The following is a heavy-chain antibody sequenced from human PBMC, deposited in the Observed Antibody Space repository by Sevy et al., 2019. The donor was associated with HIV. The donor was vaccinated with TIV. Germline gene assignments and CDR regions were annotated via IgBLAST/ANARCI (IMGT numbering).Heavy chain of an antibody. D-gene: IGHD3-10*01. Sequence: GGSLRLSCAASGFSLETFWIHWVRQAPGKGLEWVGRIKSNPDGGTTDYAAPLEGRFTMSRDDSENKIYLQINNLKIEDTAVYYCATAPGTGYWGQGTLVTVSS. V-gene: IGHV3-15*01. CDR3: ATAPGTGY. J-gene: IGHJ4*02. CDR2: IKSNPDGGTT. CDR1: GFSLETFW.